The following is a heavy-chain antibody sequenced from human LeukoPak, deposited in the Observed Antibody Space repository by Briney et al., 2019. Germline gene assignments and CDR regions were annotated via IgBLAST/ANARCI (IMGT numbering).Heavy chain of an antibody. J-gene: IGHJ5*02. D-gene: IGHD6-19*01. CDR2: IYYSGST. V-gene: IGHV4-31*03. CDR1: GGSISSGGYY. CDR3: ARVAYTSGWYWFDP. Sequence: SETLSLTCTVSGGSISSGGYYWSWIRQLPGKGLEWIVYIYYSGSTYYNPSLKSRVTISVDTSKNQFSLMLSSVTAADTAVYHCARVAYTSGWYWFDPWAREPWSPSPQ.